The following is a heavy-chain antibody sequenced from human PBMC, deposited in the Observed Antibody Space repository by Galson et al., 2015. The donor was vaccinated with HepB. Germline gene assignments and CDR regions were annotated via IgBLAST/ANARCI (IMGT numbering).Heavy chain of an antibody. V-gene: IGHV3-21*04. CDR1: GLAFNNYN. CDR3: ASGKGWLRAFDH. Sequence: SLRLSCAASGLAFNNYNMVWVRQAPGKGLEWVSSISSSGTYIFYAASVKGRFNISRDSAQNTLYLQMTSLRAEDTAVYYCASGKGWLRAFDHWGQGTQVTVSS. CDR2: ISSSGTYI. J-gene: IGHJ4*02. D-gene: IGHD3-9*01.